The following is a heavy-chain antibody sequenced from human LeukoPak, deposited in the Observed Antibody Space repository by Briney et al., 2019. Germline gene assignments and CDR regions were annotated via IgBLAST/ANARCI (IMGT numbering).Heavy chain of an antibody. Sequence: PSETLSLTCTVSGGSISSYYWSWIRQPPGKGLEWIGYIYYSGSTNYNPSLKSRVTISVDTSKNEFSLKLSSVTAADTALYYCARQTVTNGWFRIDYWGQGSLVIVSS. CDR3: ARQTVTNGWFRIDY. CDR2: IYYSGST. V-gene: IGHV4-59*08. D-gene: IGHD6-19*01. J-gene: IGHJ4*02. CDR1: GGSISSYY.